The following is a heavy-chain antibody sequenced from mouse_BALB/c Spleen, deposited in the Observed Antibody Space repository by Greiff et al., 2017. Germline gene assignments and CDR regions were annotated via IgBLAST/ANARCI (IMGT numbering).Heavy chain of an antibody. D-gene: IGHD2-1*01. Sequence: QVQLKESGPGLVAPSQSLSITCTVSGFSLTSYDISWIRQPPGKGLEWLGVIWTGGGTNYNSAFMSRLSISKDNSKSQVFLKMNSLQTDDTAIYYCVRAEPTLYPWFAYWGQGTLVTVSA. J-gene: IGHJ3*01. V-gene: IGHV2-9-2*01. CDR3: VRAEPTLYPWFAY. CDR2: IWTGGGT. CDR1: GFSLTSYD.